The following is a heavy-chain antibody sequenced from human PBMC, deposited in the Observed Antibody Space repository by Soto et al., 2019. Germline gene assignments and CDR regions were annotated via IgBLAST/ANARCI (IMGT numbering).Heavy chain of an antibody. D-gene: IGHD6-19*01. V-gene: IGHV3-48*03. J-gene: IGHJ4*02. Sequence: GGSLRLSCTVSGFTFSDYEVNWVRQAPGKGLEWVSYTSTSDSTMYYADSVRGRFTISRDNAKNSLYLQMNSLRAEDTAVYYCARQNGSGWEGLFDYWGQGTLVTVSS. CDR2: TSTSDSTM. CDR1: GFTFSDYE. CDR3: ARQNGSGWEGLFDY.